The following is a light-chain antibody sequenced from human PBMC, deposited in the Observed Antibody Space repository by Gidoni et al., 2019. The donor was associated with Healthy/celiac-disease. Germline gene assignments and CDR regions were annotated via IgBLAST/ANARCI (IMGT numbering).Light chain of an antibody. CDR3: QQYYSFPWT. J-gene: IGKJ1*01. CDR2: AAS. Sequence: VIWMTQPPSLLSASPGDRVTISCRMSQGISSYLAWYQQQPGKAPDLLIYAASNLQSGVPSRFSGSGSGTFFTLTSSCLHSDVVATYYCQQYYSFPWTFGQGTKVEIK. V-gene: IGKV1D-8*01. CDR1: QGISSY.